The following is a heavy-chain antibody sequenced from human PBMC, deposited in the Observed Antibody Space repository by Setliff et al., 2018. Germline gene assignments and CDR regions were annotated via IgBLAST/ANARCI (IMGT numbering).Heavy chain of an antibody. V-gene: IGHV3-48*04. CDR2: ISYSSGSI. CDR3: ARGGRLAHYMDV. Sequence: GGSLRLSCVASGFSFSTYTVHWVRQAPGKGLEWVAHISYSSGSISYADSVKGRFTISRDNAKNSLYLQMNSLRAEDSAAYYCARGGRLAHYMDVWGKGTTVTVSS. J-gene: IGHJ6*03. CDR1: GFSFSTYT. D-gene: IGHD3-3*02.